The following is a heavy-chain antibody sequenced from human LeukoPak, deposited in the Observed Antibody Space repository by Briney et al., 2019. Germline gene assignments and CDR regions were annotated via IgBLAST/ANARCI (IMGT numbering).Heavy chain of an antibody. D-gene: IGHD5-24*01. CDR2: ISYDGSNK. CDR1: GSTVSIYA. V-gene: IGHV3-30-3*01. CDR3: AKVREDYFDY. J-gene: IGHJ4*02. Sequence: GGSVRLFCAVSGSTVSIYAMQWVRQAPGRGLEWVAVISYDGSNKYYADSVKGRFTISRDNSKNTLYLQMNSLRAEDTAVYYCAKVREDYFDYWGQGTLVTVSS.